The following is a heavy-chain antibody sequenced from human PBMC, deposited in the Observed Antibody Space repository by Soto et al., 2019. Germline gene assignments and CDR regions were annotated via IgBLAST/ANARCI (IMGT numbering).Heavy chain of an antibody. CDR1: WFTVSSNY. D-gene: IGHD4-4*01. Sequence: PVGSLRLSCAASWFTVSSNYMSWVRQAPGKGLEWVSVIYSGGSTYYADSVKGRFTISRDNSKNTLYLQMNSLRAEDTAVYYCASETTVTTSLGYYYYGMDVWGQGTTVTVSS. J-gene: IGHJ6*02. CDR2: IYSGGST. CDR3: ASETTVTTSLGYYYYGMDV. V-gene: IGHV3-53*01.